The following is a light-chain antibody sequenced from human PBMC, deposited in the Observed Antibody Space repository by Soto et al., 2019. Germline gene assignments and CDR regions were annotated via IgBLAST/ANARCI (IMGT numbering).Light chain of an antibody. V-gene: IGKV3-15*01. CDR3: QNYNNWPPWT. CDR2: GAS. CDR1: QSVSSN. Sequence: EIVMTQSPATLSVSPGERATLSCRASQSVSSNLAWYQQKPGQAPRLLIYGASTRASGVPARFSGIGSGTEFTLTISSLQSEDFAVYYCQNYNNWPPWTFGQGT. J-gene: IGKJ1*01.